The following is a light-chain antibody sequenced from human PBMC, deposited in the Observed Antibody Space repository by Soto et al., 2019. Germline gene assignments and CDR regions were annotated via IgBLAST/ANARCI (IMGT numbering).Light chain of an antibody. CDR1: QDVSNY. CDR3: QQYGGA. J-gene: IGKJ4*01. CDR2: DAS. V-gene: IGKV1-33*01. Sequence: DIQMTQSPSSLSASVGDRVTITCQASQDVSNYLNWYQQKLGKAPKLLIYDASNLETGVPSRFSGSGSGTDFTLTISRLEPEDFAVYYCQQYGGAFGGGTRWIS.